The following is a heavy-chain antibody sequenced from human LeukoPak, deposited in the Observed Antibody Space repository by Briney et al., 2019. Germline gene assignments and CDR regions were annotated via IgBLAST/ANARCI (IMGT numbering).Heavy chain of an antibody. Sequence: GGSLRLSCAASGLTFSSYAMHWVRQAPGKGLEWVAVISYDGSNKYYADSVKGRFTISRDNSKNMLFLQVDSLRPEDTAEYYCARGTAVYASWINYWGQGTLVTVSS. V-gene: IGHV3-30-3*01. D-gene: IGHD2-8*01. CDR3: ARGTAVYASWINY. CDR2: ISYDGSNK. CDR1: GLTFSSYA. J-gene: IGHJ4*02.